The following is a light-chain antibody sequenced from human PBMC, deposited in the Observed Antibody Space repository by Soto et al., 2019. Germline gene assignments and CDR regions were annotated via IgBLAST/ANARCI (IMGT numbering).Light chain of an antibody. V-gene: IGLV2-14*04. CDR3: SSYTSSSTLYV. Sequence: KSSEGGGYNYVSWYQQPPGKAPKLMIYDVSNRPSGVSNRFSGSKSGNTASLTISGLQAEDEAAYYCSSYTSSSTLYVFGTGTKVTVL. J-gene: IGLJ1*01. CDR1: SSEGGGYNY. CDR2: DVS.